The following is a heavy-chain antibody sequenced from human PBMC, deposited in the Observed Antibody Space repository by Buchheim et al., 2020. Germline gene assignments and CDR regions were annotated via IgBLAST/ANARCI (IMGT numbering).Heavy chain of an antibody. CDR3: ARDLGSRDL. Sequence: EVQLVESGGGLVKPGGSLRLSCAASGFTFSTSTMNWVRQSPGKGLEWVSSISGSSTYIYYADSLKGRFTISRDNAKNSLSPQMNSLRGEDTAVYYCARDLGSRDLWGRGTL. CDR2: ISGSSTYI. J-gene: IGHJ2*01. V-gene: IGHV3-21*01. D-gene: IGHD3-10*01. CDR1: GFTFSTST.